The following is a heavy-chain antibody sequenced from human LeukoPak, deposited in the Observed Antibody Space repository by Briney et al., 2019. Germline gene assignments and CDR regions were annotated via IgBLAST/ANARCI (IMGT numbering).Heavy chain of an antibody. CDR1: GGTFSSYI. CDR3: ASAIIAARPDYFDY. Sequence: SVKVSCKASGGTFSSYIISWVRQAPGQGLEWMGRIIPILGIANYAQKFQGRVTITADKSTSTAYMELSSLRSEDTAVYYCASAIIAARPDYFDYWGQGTLVTVSS. V-gene: IGHV1-69*02. D-gene: IGHD6-6*01. J-gene: IGHJ4*02. CDR2: IIPILGIA.